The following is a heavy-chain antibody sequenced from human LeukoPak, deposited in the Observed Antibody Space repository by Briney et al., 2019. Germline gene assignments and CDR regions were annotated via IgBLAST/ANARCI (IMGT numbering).Heavy chain of an antibody. V-gene: IGHV3-7*01. Sequence: GGSLRLSCAASGFTFSNHWMSWVRQAPGKGLEWVANIRQDGSAKYYGDSVEGRLTISRDNAKNSLYLQMNSLRAEDTAVYCCARIDSRGSTWDYWGQGTLVTVSS. D-gene: IGHD3-22*01. J-gene: IGHJ4*02. CDR2: IRQDGSAK. CDR3: ARIDSRGSTWDY. CDR1: GFTFSNHW.